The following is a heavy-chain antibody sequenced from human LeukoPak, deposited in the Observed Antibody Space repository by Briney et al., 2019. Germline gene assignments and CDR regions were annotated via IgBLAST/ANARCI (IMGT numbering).Heavy chain of an antibody. Sequence: SATLSLTCTVSGGSISSGGYYWSWIRQHPGKGLEWIGYIYYSGSTYYNPSLKSRVTISVDTSKNQFSLKLSSVTAADTAVYYCARGNYNFWSGTTNYYFDYWGQGTLVTVSS. J-gene: IGHJ4*02. CDR1: GGSISSGGYY. CDR2: IYYSGST. D-gene: IGHD3-3*01. CDR3: ARGNYNFWSGTTNYYFDY. V-gene: IGHV4-31*03.